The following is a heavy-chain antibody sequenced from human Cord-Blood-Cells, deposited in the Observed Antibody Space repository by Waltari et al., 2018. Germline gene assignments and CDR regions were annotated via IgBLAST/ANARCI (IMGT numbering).Heavy chain of an antibody. J-gene: IGHJ3*02. V-gene: IGHV4-39*01. CDR2: IYYSGRT. D-gene: IGHD3-10*01. CDR3: ARPYGSGSYYAFDI. CDR1: GGSISSSSYY. Sequence: QLQLQESGPGLVKPSETLSLTCTVSGGSISSSSYYWGWIRQPPGKGLEWIGSIYYSGRTYYDPSLKSPVTISVDTSKNQFSLKLSSVTAAATAVYYCARPYGSGSYYAFDIWGQGTMVTVSS.